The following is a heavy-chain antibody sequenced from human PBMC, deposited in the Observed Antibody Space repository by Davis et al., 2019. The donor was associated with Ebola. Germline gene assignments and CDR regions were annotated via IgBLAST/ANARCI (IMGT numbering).Heavy chain of an antibody. CDR1: GFTFSSYS. D-gene: IGHD6-6*01. CDR2: ISWNSGSI. V-gene: IGHV3-21*04. J-gene: IGHJ6*02. CDR3: ARFRILGSSSSYYGMDV. Sequence: PGGSLRLSCAASGFTFSSYSMNWVRQAPGKGLEWVSGISWNSGSIGYADSVKGRFTISRDNAKNSLYLQMNSLRAEDTAVYYCARFRILGSSSSYYGMDVWGQGTTVTVSS.